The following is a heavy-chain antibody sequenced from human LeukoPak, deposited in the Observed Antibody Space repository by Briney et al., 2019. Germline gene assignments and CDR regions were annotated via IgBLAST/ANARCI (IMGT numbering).Heavy chain of an antibody. V-gene: IGHV1-18*01. CDR1: GYTFTSYC. CDR3: ARDHTHIMVRGAAYNWFDP. Sequence: ASVNVSCKASGYTFTSYCISWVRQAPGQGLEWMGWMSAYNGNTNYAQKLQGRVTMTTDTSTSTAYMELRSLRSDDTAVYYCARDHTHIMVRGAAYNWFDPWGQGTLVTVSS. J-gene: IGHJ5*02. CDR2: MSAYNGNT. D-gene: IGHD3-10*01.